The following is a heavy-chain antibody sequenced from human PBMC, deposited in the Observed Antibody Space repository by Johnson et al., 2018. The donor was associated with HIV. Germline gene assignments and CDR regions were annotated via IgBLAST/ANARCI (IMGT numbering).Heavy chain of an antibody. J-gene: IGHJ3*02. CDR3: ARGALQRGSWYGRDAFDI. D-gene: IGHD6-13*01. CDR2: IKQDGSET. V-gene: IGHV3-7*01. CDR1: GFTFSSYW. Sequence: MLLVESGGGLVQHGGSLRLSCAASGFTFSSYWMSWVRQAPGKGLEWVANIKQDGSETYYVDSVKGRFTISRDNSKNTLYLQMNSLRAEDTAVYYCARGALQRGSWYGRDAFDIWGQGTMVTVSS.